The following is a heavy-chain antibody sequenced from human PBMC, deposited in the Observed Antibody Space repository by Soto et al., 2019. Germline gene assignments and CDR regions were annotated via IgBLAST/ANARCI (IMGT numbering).Heavy chain of an antibody. CDR3: AHRRFPRGLDY. V-gene: IGHV2-5*02. CDR2: IYWDDAK. Sequence: QITLKESGPTLVKPTQTLTLTCTFSGFSLSTSGVGVGWIRQPPGKALEWLALIYWDDAKRYSPSLKSTPTITKDTSKLPVVLTMANMDPVDTATHYCAHRRFPRGLDYWGQGTLVTVSS. J-gene: IGHJ4*02. CDR1: GFSLSTSGVG. D-gene: IGHD3-10*01.